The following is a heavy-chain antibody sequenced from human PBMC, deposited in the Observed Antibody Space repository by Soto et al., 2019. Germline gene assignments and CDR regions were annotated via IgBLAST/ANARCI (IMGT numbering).Heavy chain of an antibody. J-gene: IGHJ4*02. CDR3: VGREGRNGHDTRFDY. CDR1: GFTFTDHG. V-gene: IGHV3-30*03. D-gene: IGHD5-12*01. Sequence: QMQLVESGGGVLQPGTSLKLSCVTSGFTFTDHGIHWVRQAPGKGLEWVADISFNGIDKWYQDSVEGRFIIFRDNFKGTAYVQMNGLTFQDTAMYYCVGREGRNGHDTRFDYWGQGTLVTVSS. CDR2: ISFNGIDK.